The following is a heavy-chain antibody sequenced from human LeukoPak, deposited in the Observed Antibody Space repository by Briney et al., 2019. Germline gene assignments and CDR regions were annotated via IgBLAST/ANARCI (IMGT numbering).Heavy chain of an antibody. CDR2: INPNSGDT. J-gene: IGHJ4*02. CDR3: ASRALRYFDWLPNFDY. CDR1: GYTFTDYY. D-gene: IGHD3-9*01. Sequence: ASVKVSCKASGYTFTDYYIHWVRQAPGQGLEWMGWINPNSGDTNYVQKFQGRVTMTTDTSTSTAYMELRSLRSDDTAVYYCASRALRYFDWLPNFDYWGQGTLVTVSS. V-gene: IGHV1-2*02.